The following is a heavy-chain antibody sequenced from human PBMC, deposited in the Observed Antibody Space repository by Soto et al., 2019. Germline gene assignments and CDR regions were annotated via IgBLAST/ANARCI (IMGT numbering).Heavy chain of an antibody. CDR3: ARDYSDSPEYYYGMDV. J-gene: IGHJ6*02. D-gene: IGHD1-26*01. CDR1: GYTFTGYY. V-gene: IGHV1-2*02. Sequence: ASVKVSCKASGYTFTGYYMHWVRQAPGQGLEWMGWINPNSGGTNYAQKFQGRVTMTRDTSISTAYMELSRLRSDDTAAYYCARDYSDSPEYYYGMDVWGQGTTVTVSS. CDR2: INPNSGGT.